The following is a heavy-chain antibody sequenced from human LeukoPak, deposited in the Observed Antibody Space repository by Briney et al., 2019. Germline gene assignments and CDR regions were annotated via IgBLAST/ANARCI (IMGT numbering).Heavy chain of an antibody. V-gene: IGHV3-74*01. CDR2: INSDGSST. CDR1: GFTFSSYW. Sequence: GGSLRLSCAASGFTFSSYWMHWVRQAPGKGLVWVSRINSDGSSTSYADSVKGRFTISRDNAKNTLYLQMNSLRAEDTAVYYCARVVRGDAYNYDYWGRGTLVTVSS. D-gene: IGHD5-24*01. CDR3: ARVVRGDAYNYDY. J-gene: IGHJ4*02.